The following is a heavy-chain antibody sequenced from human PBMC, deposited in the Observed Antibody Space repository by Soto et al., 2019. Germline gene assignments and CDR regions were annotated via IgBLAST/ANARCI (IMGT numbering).Heavy chain of an antibody. D-gene: IGHD1-1*01. J-gene: IGHJ4*02. Sequence: QVQLVQSGPEVKKPGASVKVSCKASGYTFTNYGFHWVRQAPGQGLEWMGWISAYNGHTKYSQIFKDRVIMTTDTTASTAYMEVRSLTSDDTAVSYCARECAGTNQLGYWGQGTLVTVSS. CDR2: ISAYNGHT. V-gene: IGHV1-18*01. CDR3: ARECAGTNQLGY. CDR1: GYTFTNYG.